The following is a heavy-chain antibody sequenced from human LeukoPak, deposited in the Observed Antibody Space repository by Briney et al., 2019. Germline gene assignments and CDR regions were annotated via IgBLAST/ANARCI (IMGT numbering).Heavy chain of an antibody. Sequence: SETLSLTCSVSGGSISNNNYYWGWIRQSPGRGLEWIGSLYYRGDTFYNPSLKSRVTISVDKSKNQFSLKVRSVTATDTAVFYCARAARLQISIIKMIHSAFGVWGQGTMVTVS. CDR3: ARAARLQISIIKMIHSAFGV. J-gene: IGHJ3*01. V-gene: IGHV4-39*01. CDR2: LYYRGDT. CDR1: GGSISNNNYY. D-gene: IGHD3-16*01.